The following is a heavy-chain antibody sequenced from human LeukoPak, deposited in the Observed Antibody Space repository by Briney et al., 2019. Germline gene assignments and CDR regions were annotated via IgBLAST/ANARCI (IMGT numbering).Heavy chain of an antibody. CDR1: GYTFTSYG. D-gene: IGHD3-3*01. Sequence: ASVKVSCKASGYTFTSYGISWVRQAPGQGLEWMGWISAYNGNTNYAQKLQGRVTMTTDTSTSTAYMELRSLRSDDMAVYYCARVLYYDFWSGYSSPDFDYWGQGTLVTVSS. CDR3: ARVLYYDFWSGYSSPDFDY. V-gene: IGHV1-18*03. J-gene: IGHJ4*02. CDR2: ISAYNGNT.